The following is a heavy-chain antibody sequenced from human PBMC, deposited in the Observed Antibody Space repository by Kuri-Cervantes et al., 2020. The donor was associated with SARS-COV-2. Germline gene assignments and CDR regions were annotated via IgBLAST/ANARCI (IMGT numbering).Heavy chain of an antibody. Sequence: GESLKISCAASGFTFSSYAMHWVRQAPGKGLEWVAVISYDGSNKYYADSVKGRFTISRDSSKNTLYLQMNSLRAEDTAVYYCARDLFGGGGYYYGMDVGGQGTTVTVSS. D-gene: IGHD4-23*01. J-gene: IGHJ6*02. V-gene: IGHV3-30-3*01. CDR2: ISYDGSNK. CDR3: ARDLFGGGGYYYGMDV. CDR1: GFTFSSYA.